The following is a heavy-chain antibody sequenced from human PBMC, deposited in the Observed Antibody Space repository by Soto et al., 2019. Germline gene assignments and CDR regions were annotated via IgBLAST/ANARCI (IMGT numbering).Heavy chain of an antibody. V-gene: IGHV3-53*01. CDR3: ARDNEGGSGWLDP. CDR1: GFTVSSNY. Sequence: PVGSLRLSCAASGFTVSSNYLSWVRQAPGKGLEWVSVIYSGGSTYYADSVKGRFTISRDNSKNTVYLQMNSLRAEDTAVYFCARDNEGGSGWLDPWGQGSLVTVSS. D-gene: IGHD3-16*01. J-gene: IGHJ5*02. CDR2: IYSGGST.